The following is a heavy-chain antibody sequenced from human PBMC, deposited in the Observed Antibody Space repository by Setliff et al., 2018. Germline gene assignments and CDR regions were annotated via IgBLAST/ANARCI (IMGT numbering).Heavy chain of an antibody. Sequence: GGSLRLSCAASGFPVRSYVMTWVRQAPGKGLELVSMIYNGGSGTYYIDSVRGRFTISRDESQNTIHLEMTSLRADDTAVYYCAKGRRTIRSHLDYWGQGTQVTVSS. CDR1: GFPVRSYV. CDR3: AKGRRTIRSHLDY. D-gene: IGHD3-3*01. V-gene: IGHV3-23*03. J-gene: IGHJ4*02. CDR2: IYNGGSGT.